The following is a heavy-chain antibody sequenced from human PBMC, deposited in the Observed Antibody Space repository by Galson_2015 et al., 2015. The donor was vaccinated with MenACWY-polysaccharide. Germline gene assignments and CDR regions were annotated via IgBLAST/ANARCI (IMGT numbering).Heavy chain of an antibody. Sequence: TLSLTCTVSGGSISSGDYYWSWIRQPPGKGLEWIGYIYYSGSTYYNPSLKSRVTISVDTSKNQFSLKLSSVTAADTAVYYCARVRWLQWIDYWGQGTLVTVSS. J-gene: IGHJ4*02. CDR2: IYYSGST. V-gene: IGHV4-30-4*01. CDR1: GGSISSGDYY. D-gene: IGHD5-24*01. CDR3: ARVRWLQWIDY.